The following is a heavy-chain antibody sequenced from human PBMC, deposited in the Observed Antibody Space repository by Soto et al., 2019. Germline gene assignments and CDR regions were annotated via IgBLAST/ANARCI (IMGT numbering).Heavy chain of an antibody. CDR3: ARPGSTSGGFYFDS. CDR1: GEPINSDDCF. J-gene: IGHJ4*02. V-gene: IGHV4-39*01. CDR2: LSYSGTT. Sequence: QLRLQESGPGLLKPSGTLSVTCSVTGEPINSDDCFWGWIRQPPGNGLEWIGSLSYSGTTYYNPSLKSRAALSIDTSKNQFSLRLSSVTAADTAVYFCARPGSTSGGFYFDSWGQGALVIVSS.